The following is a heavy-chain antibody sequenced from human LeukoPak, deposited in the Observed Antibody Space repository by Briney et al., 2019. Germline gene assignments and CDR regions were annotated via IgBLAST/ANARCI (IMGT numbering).Heavy chain of an antibody. CDR3: ARYVVSGAGKYYFDY. Sequence: SETLSLTCTVSGGSISSNNYYWSWIRQPPGREMEWIASINYGGTTYYNPSLKSRVTISVDTSKNQFSLRLSSVTAADTALYLRARYVVSGAGKYYFDYWGQGSLVTVSS. D-gene: IGHD3-10*01. CDR1: GGSISSNNYY. V-gene: IGHV4-39*01. J-gene: IGHJ4*02. CDR2: INYGGTT.